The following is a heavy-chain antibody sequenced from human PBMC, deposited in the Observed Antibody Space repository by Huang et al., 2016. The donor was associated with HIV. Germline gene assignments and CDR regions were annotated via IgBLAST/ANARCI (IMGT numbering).Heavy chain of an antibody. Sequence: QVQLVQSGAEVKNPGASVRVSCKASGYTFTDSNIHWVRQAAGQGLEWMGWINPKGGGTIYAQRFQGRIPMTGDTTISTVHMDLRRIQSDDTAVYFCARDWSFDSSTSPADWGQGTLVTVSS. J-gene: IGHJ4*02. V-gene: IGHV1-2*02. CDR3: ARDWSFDSSTSPAD. D-gene: IGHD6-6*01. CDR1: GYTFTDSN. CDR2: INPKGGGT.